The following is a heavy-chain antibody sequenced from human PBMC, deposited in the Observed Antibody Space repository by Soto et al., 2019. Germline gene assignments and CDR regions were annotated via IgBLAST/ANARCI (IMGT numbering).Heavy chain of an antibody. D-gene: IGHD4-17*01. CDR2: IYYSGST. CDR3: ARAYGVGAGDY. Sequence: HVQLQESGPGLVKPSETLSLTCTVSGGSISSYYWSWIRQPPGKGLEWIGYIYYSGSTNYNPSLKSRVTISVDTSKNQFSLKLSSVTAADTAVYYCARAYGVGAGDYWGQGTLVTVSS. V-gene: IGHV4-59*01. J-gene: IGHJ4*02. CDR1: GGSISSYY.